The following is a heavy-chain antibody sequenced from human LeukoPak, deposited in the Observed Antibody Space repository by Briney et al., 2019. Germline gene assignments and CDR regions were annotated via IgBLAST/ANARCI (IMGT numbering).Heavy chain of an antibody. V-gene: IGHV3-74*01. J-gene: IGHJ4*02. Sequence: GGSLRLSCTASGFTFSSYWMHCVLQAPGKGLVWVSRINSDGGSTSYADSVKGRFTISRDNAKNTLYLQMNSLRAEDTAVYYCARRIQGMAPYYFDYWGQGTLVTVSS. CDR3: ARRIQGMAPYYFDY. CDR2: INSDGGST. D-gene: IGHD5-24*01. CDR1: GFTFSSYW.